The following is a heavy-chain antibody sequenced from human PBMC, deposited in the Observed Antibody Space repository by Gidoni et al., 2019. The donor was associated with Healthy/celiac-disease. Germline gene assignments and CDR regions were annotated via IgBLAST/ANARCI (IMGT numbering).Heavy chain of an antibody. CDR2: IKQDGSEK. V-gene: IGHV3-7*01. J-gene: IGHJ6*02. CDR3: ARPLDGDDYGMDV. CDR1: GFTFSSYW. Sequence: EVQLVESGGGLVQPGGSLRLSCAASGFTFSSYWMSWVRQAPGKGLEWLANIKQDGSEKYYVDSVKGRFTISRDNAKNSLYLQMNSLRAEDTAVYYCARPLDGDDYGMDVWGQGTTVTVSS. D-gene: IGHD4-17*01.